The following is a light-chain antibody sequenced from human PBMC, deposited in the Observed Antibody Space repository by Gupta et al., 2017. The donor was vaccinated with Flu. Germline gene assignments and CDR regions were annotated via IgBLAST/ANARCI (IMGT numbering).Light chain of an antibody. CDR2: AAT. V-gene: IGKV1-39*01. J-gene: IGKJ2*01. CDR1: QTIKKN. CDR3: QQKDNTPYI. Sequence: DIQMTQSPSSLSASAGDTVTITCRASQTIKKNLNWYQHKPGKAPRLLIYAATTLQSGVPSRFSGSVSGTDFSLTITRLQPEESAIYHCQQKDNTPYIFGQGTKMDIK.